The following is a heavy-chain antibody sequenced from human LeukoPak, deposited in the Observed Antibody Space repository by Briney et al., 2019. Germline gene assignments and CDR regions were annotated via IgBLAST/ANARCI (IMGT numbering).Heavy chain of an antibody. CDR1: GGTFSSYA. V-gene: IGHV1-69*04. CDR3: ASSKWLRFIYYYYGMDV. CDR2: IIPILGIA. D-gene: IGHD5-12*01. Sequence: SVKVSCKASGGTFSSYAISWVRQAPGQGLEWMGRIIPILGIANYAQKFQGRVTITADKSTSTAYMELSSLRSEDTAVYYCASSKWLRFIYYYYGMDVWGQGTTVTVSS. J-gene: IGHJ6*02.